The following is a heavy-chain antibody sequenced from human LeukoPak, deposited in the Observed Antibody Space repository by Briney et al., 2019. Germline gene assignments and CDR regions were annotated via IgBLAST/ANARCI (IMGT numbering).Heavy chain of an antibody. J-gene: IGHJ6*02. V-gene: IGHV3-21*01. D-gene: IGHD3-3*01. CDR1: GFTFSSYS. CDR3: ASPYYDFWSGLVLPPDLYYYYYGMDV. CDR2: ISGSSSYI. Sequence: PGGSLRLSCAASGFTFSSYSMNWVRQAPGKGLEWVSSISGSSSYINYADSVKGRFTISRDNAQNSLFLQLNSLRAEDTAVYYCASPYYDFWSGLVLPPDLYYYYYGMDVWGQGTTVTVSS.